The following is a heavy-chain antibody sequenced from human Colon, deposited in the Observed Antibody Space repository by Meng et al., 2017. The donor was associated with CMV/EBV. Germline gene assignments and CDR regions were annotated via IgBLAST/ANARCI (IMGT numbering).Heavy chain of an antibody. J-gene: IGHJ5*02. CDR1: EFTVRDYA. CDR3: TKKAQYGDYRQWFDP. V-gene: IGHV3-23*01. CDR2: IRGSSDGT. Sequence: FEFTVRDYAMSWVRQSPGEGLEWVSTIRGSSDGTFYADSVKGRFTISRDNSKNMLYLQMNSLRAEDTALYYCTKKAQYGDYRQWFDPWGQGTLVTVSS. D-gene: IGHD4-17*01.